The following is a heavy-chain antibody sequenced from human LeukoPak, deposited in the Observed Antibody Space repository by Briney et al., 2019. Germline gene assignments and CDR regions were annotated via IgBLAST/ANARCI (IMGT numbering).Heavy chain of an antibody. CDR1: GVSISSYY. V-gene: IGHV4-59*01. CDR2: IYYSGST. D-gene: IGHD5-24*01. CDR3: ARDRFGDGYNLGALDY. J-gene: IGHJ4*02. Sequence: SETLSLTSTVSGVSISSYYWSWIRQPPGEGLEWSGNIYYSGSTNYNPSLKLRVTIAVDTSKNQCSLKLSSVTAADADAYYCARDRFGDGYNLGALDYWGQGTLVTVSS.